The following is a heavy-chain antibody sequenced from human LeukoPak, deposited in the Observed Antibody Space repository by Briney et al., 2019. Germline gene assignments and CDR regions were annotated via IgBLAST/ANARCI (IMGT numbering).Heavy chain of an antibody. D-gene: IGHD5-24*01. J-gene: IGHJ3*02. V-gene: IGHV4-59*08. Sequence: SETLSLTCNVSGDSLTSHFWSWIRQTPGKGLEWIGYVFHSGTTNYSPSLKSRVTISLDTSKKQLYLRLASVTAADTAVYYCARRMATVTDAFDIWGRGTMVSVSS. CDR2: VFHSGTT. CDR3: ARRMATVTDAFDI. CDR1: GDSLTSHF.